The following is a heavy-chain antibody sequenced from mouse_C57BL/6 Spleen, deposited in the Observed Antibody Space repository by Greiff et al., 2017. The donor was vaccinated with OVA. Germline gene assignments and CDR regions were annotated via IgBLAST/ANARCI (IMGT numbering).Heavy chain of an antibody. V-gene: IGHV3-6*01. Sequence: DVQLQESGPGLVKPSQSLSLTCSVTGYSITSGYYWNWIRQFPGNKLEWMGYISYDGSNNYNPSLKNRISITRDTSKNQFFLKLNSVTTEDTATYYCARRGDYYGSSWYFDVWGTGTTVTVSS. J-gene: IGHJ1*03. D-gene: IGHD1-1*01. CDR3: ARRGDYYGSSWYFDV. CDR1: GYSITSGYY. CDR2: ISYDGSN.